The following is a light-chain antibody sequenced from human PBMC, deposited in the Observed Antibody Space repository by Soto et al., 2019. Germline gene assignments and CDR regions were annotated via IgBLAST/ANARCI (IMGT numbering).Light chain of an antibody. J-gene: IGKJ5*01. Sequence: IVRTQSPDSLAVSLGERATINCNSIQSVLYSSNSQKYLAWYQQKPGQPPKLLIYWASTRKSGVPERFSGSGYGTELTITISSMQTEDFETYYCLQHNSFPITFGHGTRLEIK. CDR1: QSVLYSSNSQKY. V-gene: IGKV4-1*01. CDR3: LQHNSFPIT. CDR2: WAS.